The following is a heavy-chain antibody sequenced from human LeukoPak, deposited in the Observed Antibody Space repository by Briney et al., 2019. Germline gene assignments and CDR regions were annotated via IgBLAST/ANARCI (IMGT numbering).Heavy chain of an antibody. CDR3: ARFMVRGVIIDY. D-gene: IGHD3-10*01. Sequence: GGSLILSCAASGFTFISYSMNWVRQAPGKGREWGSYISSSSSTIYYADSVKGRFTISRDNAKNSLDLQMNSLRAEDTAVYYCARFMVRGVIIDYWGQGTLVTVSS. V-gene: IGHV3-48*01. CDR2: ISSSSSTI. CDR1: GFTFISYS. J-gene: IGHJ4*02.